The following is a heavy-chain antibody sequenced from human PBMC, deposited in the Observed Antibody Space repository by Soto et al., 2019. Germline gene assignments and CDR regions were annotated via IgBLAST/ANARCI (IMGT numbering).Heavy chain of an antibody. V-gene: IGHV4-59*01. Sequence: SETLSLTCTVSGGSISSYYWSWIRQPPGKGLEWIGYIYYSGSTNYNPSLKSRVTISVDTSKNQFSLKLSSVTAADTAVYYCARDRGGEYCSGGSCYYYYYGMDVWGQGTTVTVSS. CDR1: GGSISSYY. J-gene: IGHJ6*02. D-gene: IGHD2-15*01. CDR3: ARDRGGEYCSGGSCYYYYYGMDV. CDR2: IYYSGST.